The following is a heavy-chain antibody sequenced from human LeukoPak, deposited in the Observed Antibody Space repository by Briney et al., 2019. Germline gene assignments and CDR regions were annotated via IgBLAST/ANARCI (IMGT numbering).Heavy chain of an antibody. J-gene: IGHJ4*02. CDR2: IYYSGST. V-gene: IGHV4-59*08. D-gene: IGHD3-9*01. CDR1: GGSLSSYY. CDR3: ARGMRYYDILTGYSQTYYFDY. Sequence: SETLSLTCTVSGGSLSSYYWSCIRQPPGKGLEWIGDIYYSGSTNYNPSLKSRVTISVDTSKTQFSLKLSSVTAADTAVYYCARGMRYYDILTGYSQTYYFDYWGPGTLVTVSS.